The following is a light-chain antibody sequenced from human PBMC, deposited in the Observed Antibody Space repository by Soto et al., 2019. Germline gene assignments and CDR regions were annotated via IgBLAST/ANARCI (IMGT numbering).Light chain of an antibody. Sequence: ERVMTQSPATVSVSPGERVTLPCRASQTVSTNLAWYQQKPGQAPRLLISVASSRATGVPARFSGSGSGTEFTLTISSLQSEDFAVYYCQQYHNWPWTFGQGTTVESK. CDR3: QQYHNWPWT. CDR1: QTVSTN. CDR2: VAS. V-gene: IGKV3-15*01. J-gene: IGKJ1*01.